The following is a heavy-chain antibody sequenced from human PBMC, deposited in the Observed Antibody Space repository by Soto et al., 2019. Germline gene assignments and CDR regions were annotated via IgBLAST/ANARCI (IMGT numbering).Heavy chain of an antibody. Sequence: GGSLRLSCAASGFTFSSYAMSWVRQAPGKGLEWVSAISGSGGSTYYADSVKGRFTISRDNSKNTLYLQMNSLRAEDTAVYYCAKSAVGKVPAAMRFDPWGQGTLVTVSS. J-gene: IGHJ5*02. CDR2: ISGSGGST. CDR3: AKSAVGKVPAAMRFDP. V-gene: IGHV3-23*01. CDR1: GFTFSSYA. D-gene: IGHD2-2*01.